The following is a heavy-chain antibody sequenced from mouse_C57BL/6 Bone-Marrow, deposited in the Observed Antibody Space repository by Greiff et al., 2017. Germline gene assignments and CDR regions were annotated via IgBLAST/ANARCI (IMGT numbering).Heavy chain of an antibody. CDR3: TRSLIYYGTNY. CDR2: IDTEDGET. Sequence: EVQLQESGAELVKPGASVKLSCTASGFNIKDYYIHWVKQRTEQGLEWIGRIDTEDGETKYAPKFQDKATITADTSSNTAYLQLSSLTSEDTAVYYCTRSLIYYGTNYWGQGTTLTVSS. V-gene: IGHV14-2*01. CDR1: GFNIKDYY. J-gene: IGHJ2*01. D-gene: IGHD1-1*01.